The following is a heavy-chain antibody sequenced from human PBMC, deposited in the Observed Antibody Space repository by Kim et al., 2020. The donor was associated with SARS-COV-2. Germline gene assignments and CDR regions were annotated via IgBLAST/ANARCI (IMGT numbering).Heavy chain of an antibody. J-gene: IGHJ6*02. CDR1: GFTFDDYA. CDR3: AKEGYYGSGSYFTNYYYGMDV. V-gene: IGHV3-9*01. CDR2: ISWNSGSI. Sequence: GGSLRLSCAASGFTFDDYAMHWVRQAPGKGLEWVSGISWNSGSIGYADSVKGRFTISRDNAKNSLYLQMNSLRAEDTALYYCAKEGYYGSGSYFTNYYYGMDVWGQRTAVTVS. D-gene: IGHD3-10*01.